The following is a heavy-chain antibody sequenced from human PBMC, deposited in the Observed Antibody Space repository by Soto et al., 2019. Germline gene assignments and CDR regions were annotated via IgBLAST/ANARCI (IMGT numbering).Heavy chain of an antibody. V-gene: IGHV3-30-3*01. CDR2: ISYDGSIK. J-gene: IGHJ4*02. CDR3: ASSGYNYGSGSYYVH. D-gene: IGHD3-10*01. CDR1: GFTFSSYA. Sequence: QVQLVESGGGVAQPGRSLRLSCAASGFTFSSYAMHWVRQAPGKGLEWVAVISYDGSIKHYGDSVKGRFTISRDNSKNTLNLQMNSLRTEDTAVYYCASSGYNYGSGSYYVHWGQGTLVTVSS.